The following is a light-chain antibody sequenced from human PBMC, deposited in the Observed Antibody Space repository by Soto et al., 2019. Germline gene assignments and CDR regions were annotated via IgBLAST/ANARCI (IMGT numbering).Light chain of an antibody. CDR3: QQYNNWPPVT. Sequence: EIVMTQSPATLSVSPGERATLSCRASHSVNSNLAWYQQKPGRAPRLLIYAASTRASGFPARFSGSGSGTEFTLHISSLQSEDSAVYYCQQYNNWPPVTFGQGTRLEIK. J-gene: IGKJ5*01. V-gene: IGKV3-15*01. CDR2: AAS. CDR1: HSVNSN.